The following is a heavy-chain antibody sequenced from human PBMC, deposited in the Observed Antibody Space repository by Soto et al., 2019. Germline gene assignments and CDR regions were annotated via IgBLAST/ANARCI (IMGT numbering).Heavy chain of an antibody. CDR2: LYYGRSA. J-gene: IGHJ4*02. Sequence: QVQLQESGPGLVKPSETLSLTCAVSGDSISSYYCMWIRQPPGKGLESIGYLYYGRSANYHPSLRSRVTLSVATSTNQCSLTLSSMTAADTAVYYCARRSMAVVPEYWGQGTLVTVSS. CDR1: GDSISSYY. V-gene: IGHV4-59*01. CDR3: ARRSMAVVPEY. D-gene: IGHD3-22*01.